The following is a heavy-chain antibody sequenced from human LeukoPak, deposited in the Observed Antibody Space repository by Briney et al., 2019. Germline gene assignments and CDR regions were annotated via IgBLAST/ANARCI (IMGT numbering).Heavy chain of an antibody. V-gene: IGHV3-73*01. CDR2: IRSKANSYAT. J-gene: IGHJ4*02. D-gene: IGHD6-19*01. CDR1: GFTFSGSA. CDR3: TSPSTGYSSGWATSTLDY. Sequence: PGGSLRLSCAASGFTFSGSAMHWVRQASGKGLEWVGRIRSKANSYATAYAASVKGRFTISRDDSKNTAYLQMNSLKTEDTAVYYCTSPSTGYSSGWATSTLDYWGQGTLVTASS.